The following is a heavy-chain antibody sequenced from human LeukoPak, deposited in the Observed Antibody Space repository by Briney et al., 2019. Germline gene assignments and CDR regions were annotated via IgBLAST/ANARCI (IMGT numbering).Heavy chain of an antibody. CDR1: GFTFSRCI. CDR2: ISSSGSYM. J-gene: IGHJ6*02. V-gene: IGHV3-21*01. Sequence: KTGGSLRLPCVVSGFTFSRCIMNWVRQAPGRGLEWVSSISSSGSYMFYADSVKGRFTISRDNAKNSLYLQMNSLRAEDTAVYYCAKAVAATGHYYFGMDVWGQGTTVTVSS. CDR3: AKAVAATGHYYFGMDV. D-gene: IGHD6-19*01.